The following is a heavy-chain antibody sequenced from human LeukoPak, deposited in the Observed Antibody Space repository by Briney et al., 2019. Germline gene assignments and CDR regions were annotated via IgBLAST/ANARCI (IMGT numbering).Heavy chain of an antibody. CDR1: GYTLTELS. J-gene: IGHJ5*02. V-gene: IGHV1-24*01. D-gene: IGHD4-17*01. CDR3: ATDYGDTNWFDP. CDR2: FDPEDGET. Sequence: GASVKVSCKVSGYTLTELSLHWVRLAPGKGREWMGGFDPEDGETIYAQQYQGRVTMTDDTSTDTAYMELSSLRSEDKAVDFCATDYGDTNWFDPWGEGTLVTVSS.